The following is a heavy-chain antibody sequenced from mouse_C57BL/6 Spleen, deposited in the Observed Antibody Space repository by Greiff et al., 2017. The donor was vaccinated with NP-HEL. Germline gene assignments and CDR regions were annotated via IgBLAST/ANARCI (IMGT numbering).Heavy chain of an antibody. CDR3: ARVPRLLYYAMDY. J-gene: IGHJ4*01. D-gene: IGHD2-3*01. CDR2: IYPSDSET. CDR1: GYTFTSYW. Sequence: VQLQQPGAELVRPGSSVKLSCKASGYTFTSYWMDWVKQRPGRGLEWIGNIYPSDSETHYNQKFKDKATLTVDKSSSTAYMQLSSLTSEDSAVYYCARVPRLLYYAMDYWGQGTSVTVSS. V-gene: IGHV1-61*01.